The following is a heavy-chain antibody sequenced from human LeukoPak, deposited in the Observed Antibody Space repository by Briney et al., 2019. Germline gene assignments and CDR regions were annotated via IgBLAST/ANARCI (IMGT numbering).Heavy chain of an antibody. D-gene: IGHD3-10*01. Sequence: SETLSLTCAVYGVSFSAYYWSWIRQPPGKGLEWIEEINHSGRTNYNPSLKSRVTISVDTSKSQLSLKLNSVTAADTAVYYCARGDLDSGNYWGQGTLVTVSS. CDR3: ARGDLDSGNY. CDR2: INHSGRT. V-gene: IGHV4-34*01. J-gene: IGHJ4*02. CDR1: GVSFSAYY.